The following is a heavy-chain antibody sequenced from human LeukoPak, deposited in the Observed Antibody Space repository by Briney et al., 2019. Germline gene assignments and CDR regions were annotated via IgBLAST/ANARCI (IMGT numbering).Heavy chain of an antibody. CDR1: GFSFSVFW. V-gene: IGHV3-74*01. CDR2: IKTDGSIT. Sequence: GGSLRLSCAASGFSFSVFWMHWVRQVPGKGPVWVSRIKTDGSITDYADSVKGRFTISRDNAKNSLYLQMNSLRAEDTAVYYCARYCGGDCSRSYWGQGTLVTVSS. J-gene: IGHJ4*02. CDR3: ARYCGGDCSRSY. D-gene: IGHD2-21*02.